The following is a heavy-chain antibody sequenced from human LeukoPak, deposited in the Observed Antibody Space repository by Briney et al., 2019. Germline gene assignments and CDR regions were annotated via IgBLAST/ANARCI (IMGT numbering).Heavy chain of an antibody. CDR1: GFTFSSYA. CDR3: ARRGFDWLSLDY. D-gene: IGHD3-9*01. J-gene: IGHJ4*02. CDR2: ISYDGSNK. Sequence: GGPLRLSCAASGFTFSSYAMHGLRQAPGKGLEWVAVISYDGSNKYYADSVKGRFTISRDNSKNTLYLQMNSLRAEDTAVYYCARRGFDWLSLDYWGQGTLVTVSS. V-gene: IGHV3-30-3*01.